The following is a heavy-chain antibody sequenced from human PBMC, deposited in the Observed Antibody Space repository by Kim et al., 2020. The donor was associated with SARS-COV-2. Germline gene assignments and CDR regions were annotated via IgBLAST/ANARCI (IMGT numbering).Heavy chain of an antibody. CDR3: ARESPANGWV. Sequence: GGSLRLSCTASAFTFTTNYMIWVRQAPGKGLEGVSGISDSDTTYYADSVKGRFTISSNSSKNTSYLQMDNMRAEDTAMYYCARESPANGWVGGQGTLVTVSA. CDR2: ISDSDTT. J-gene: IGHJ4*02. D-gene: IGHD2-8*01. CDR1: AFTFTTNY. V-gene: IGHV3-53*01.